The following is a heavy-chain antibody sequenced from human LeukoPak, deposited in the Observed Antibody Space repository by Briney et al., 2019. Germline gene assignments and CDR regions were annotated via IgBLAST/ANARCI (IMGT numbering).Heavy chain of an antibody. CDR3: AKHTPFGGY. J-gene: IGHJ4*02. V-gene: IGHV3-23*01. CDR1: GFTFSSSA. Sequence: GGSLRLSCAASGFTFSSSAMSWVRQAPGKGLEWVSAISNNGGYTYYADSVQGRFTISRDNSKSTLCLQMNSLRAEDTAVYYCAKHTPFGGYWGQGTLVTVSS. CDR2: ISNNGGYT. D-gene: IGHD3-16*01.